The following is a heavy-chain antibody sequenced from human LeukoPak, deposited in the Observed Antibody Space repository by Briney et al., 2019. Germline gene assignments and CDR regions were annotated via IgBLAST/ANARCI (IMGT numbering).Heavy chain of an antibody. CDR3: ASIHCSSTSCYTLADYHSDY. CDR1: GFTFDDYG. Sequence: GGSLRLSCAASGFTFDDYGMSWVRQAPGKGLEWVSSISSSSSYIYYADSVKGRFTISRDNAKNSLYLQMNSLRAEDTAVYYCASIHCSSTSCYTLADYHSDYWGQGTLVTVSS. J-gene: IGHJ4*02. D-gene: IGHD2-2*02. CDR2: ISSSSSYI. V-gene: IGHV3-21*01.